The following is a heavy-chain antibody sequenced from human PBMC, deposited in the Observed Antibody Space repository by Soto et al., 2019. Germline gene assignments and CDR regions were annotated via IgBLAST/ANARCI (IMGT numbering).Heavy chain of an antibody. D-gene: IGHD6-6*01. V-gene: IGHV4-38-2*02. CDR2: IYHSGST. J-gene: IGHJ4*02. CDR1: GYSISSGYY. CDR3: AREVAARPGEYY. Sequence: LSLTCAVSGYSISSGYYWGWIRQPPGKGLEWIGSIYHSGSTYYNPSLKSRVTISVDTSKNQFSLKLSSVTAADTAVYYCAREVAARPGEYYWGQGTLVTVSS.